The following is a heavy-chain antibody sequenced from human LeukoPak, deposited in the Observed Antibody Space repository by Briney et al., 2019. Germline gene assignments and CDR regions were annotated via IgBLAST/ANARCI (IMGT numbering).Heavy chain of an antibody. CDR2: INHSGST. CDR1: GGSFSGYY. D-gene: IGHD1-26*01. J-gene: IGHJ4*02. Sequence: SETLSLTCAVYGGSFSGYYWSWIRQPPGKGLEWIGEINHSGSTNYNPSLKSRVTISVDTSKNQFSLKLSSVTAADTAVYYCAITSESIVNYRGQGTLVTVSS. V-gene: IGHV4-34*01. CDR3: AITSESIVNY.